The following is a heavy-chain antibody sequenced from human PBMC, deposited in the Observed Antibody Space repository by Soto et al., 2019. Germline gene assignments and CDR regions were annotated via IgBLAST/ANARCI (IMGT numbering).Heavy chain of an antibody. CDR3: ARGMTPPGAPAWYYFDS. V-gene: IGHV4-4*07. D-gene: IGHD2-8*02. CDR2: FSLSGTT. Sequence: SETLSLTCTVSGASITGTPYRSWIRQPAGKGLEWIGRFSLSGTTNYNPSLRSRVTMSADVSKNQFSLRLTSVTAADTALYYCARGMTPPGAPAWYYFDSWGQGTLVTVSS. CDR1: GASITGTPY. J-gene: IGHJ4*02.